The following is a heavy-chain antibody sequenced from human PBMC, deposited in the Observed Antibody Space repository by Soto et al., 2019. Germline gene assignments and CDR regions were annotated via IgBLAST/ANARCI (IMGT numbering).Heavy chain of an antibody. J-gene: IGHJ4*02. V-gene: IGHV4-59*01. CDR1: GGSISSYY. CDR2: IYYSGST. CDR3: ARDRGDCYDY. Sequence: PSGTLSLTCTVSGGSISSYYWSWIRQPPGKGLEWIGYIYYSGSTNYNPSLKSRVTISVDTSKNQFSLKLSSVTAADTAVYYCARDRGDCYDYWGQGTLVTVSS. D-gene: IGHD2-21*02.